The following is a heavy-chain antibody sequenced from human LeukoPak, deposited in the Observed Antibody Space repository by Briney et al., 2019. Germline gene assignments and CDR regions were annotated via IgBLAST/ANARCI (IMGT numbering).Heavy chain of an antibody. Sequence: SVKVSCKASGGTFSSYTISWVRQAPGQGLEWMGRIIPILGIANFAQKFQGRVTITADKSTSTAYMELSSLRSEDTAVYYCARDLEAVVVVPAAYTPFDPWGQGTLVTVSS. CDR3: ARDLEAVVVVPAAYTPFDP. CDR1: GGTFSSYT. D-gene: IGHD2-2*01. V-gene: IGHV1-69*04. J-gene: IGHJ5*02. CDR2: IIPILGIA.